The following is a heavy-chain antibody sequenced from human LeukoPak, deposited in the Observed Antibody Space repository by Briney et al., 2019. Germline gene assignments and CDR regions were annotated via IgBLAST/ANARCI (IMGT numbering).Heavy chain of an antibody. CDR2: ISSSSSDI. J-gene: IGHJ4*02. Sequence: GGSLRLSCAASGFSFSSHSLNWVRQGPGEGLVWVSSISSSSSDIYYAVSVKGRFTISRDNAKNSLFLQMDSLRAEDTAVYYCTRDSRTTGTTSGYFDYWGQGTLVTVSP. V-gene: IGHV3-21*01. CDR1: GFSFSSHS. D-gene: IGHD1-1*01. CDR3: TRDSRTTGTTSGYFDY.